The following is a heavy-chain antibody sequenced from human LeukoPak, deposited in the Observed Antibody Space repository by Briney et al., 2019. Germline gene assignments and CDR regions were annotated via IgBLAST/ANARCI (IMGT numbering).Heavy chain of an antibody. CDR3: VREGNALLSKNYDY. J-gene: IGHJ4*02. CDR1: GFTFTGYY. Sequence: GASVKVSCKASGFTFTGYYIHWVRQAPGQGLEWMGYINPHSGGTNSPQKFQGRVTMTTDTSISAAYMELSSLISDDTAMYYCVREGNALLSKNYDYWGQGTLVTVSS. CDR2: INPHSGGT. V-gene: IGHV1-2*02. D-gene: IGHD2-21*02.